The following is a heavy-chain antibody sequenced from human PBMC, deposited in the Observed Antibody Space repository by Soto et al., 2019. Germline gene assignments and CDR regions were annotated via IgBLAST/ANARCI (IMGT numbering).Heavy chain of an antibody. CDR2: TYYRSKWYN. Sequence: SQTLSLTCAISGDSVSNNSAAWNWIRQSPSRGLEWLGRTYYRSKWYNDYAVSVKSRVTINSDTSKNQFSLQMNSLRAEDTAVYYCAREGGNYFDYWGQGTLVTVSS. CDR1: GDSVSNNSAA. CDR3: AREGGNYFDY. V-gene: IGHV6-1*01. J-gene: IGHJ4*02. D-gene: IGHD1-26*01.